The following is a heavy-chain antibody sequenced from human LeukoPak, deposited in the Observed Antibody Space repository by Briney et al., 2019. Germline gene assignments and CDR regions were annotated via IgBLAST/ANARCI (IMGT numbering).Heavy chain of an antibody. V-gene: IGHV4-31*03. CDR2: IYYSGST. CDR1: GGSISSGGYY. D-gene: IGHD5-12*01. J-gene: IGHJ6*02. Sequence: SQTLSLTCTVSGGSISSGGYYWSWIRQHPGKGLEWIGYIYYSGSTYYNPSLKSRVTISVDTSKNQFSLKLSSVTAADTAVYYCARAQGEYSGYDNLLYYYYYGMDVWGQGTTVTVSS. CDR3: ARAQGEYSGYDNLLYYYYYGMDV.